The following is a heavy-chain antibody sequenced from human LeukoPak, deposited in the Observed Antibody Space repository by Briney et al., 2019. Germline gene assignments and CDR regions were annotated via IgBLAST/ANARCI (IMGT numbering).Heavy chain of an antibody. V-gene: IGHV3-48*04. CDR2: IGSSGSPI. J-gene: IGHJ4*02. Sequence: PGGSLRLSCAASGFTSSSYAMSWVRQAPGKGLEWVSYIGSSGSPIYYADSVKGRFTISRDNAKNSLYLQMNNLRAEDTAVYYCARKFTAGGLFEYWGQGTLVTVSS. CDR1: GFTSSSYA. D-gene: IGHD1-1*01. CDR3: ARKFTAGGLFEY.